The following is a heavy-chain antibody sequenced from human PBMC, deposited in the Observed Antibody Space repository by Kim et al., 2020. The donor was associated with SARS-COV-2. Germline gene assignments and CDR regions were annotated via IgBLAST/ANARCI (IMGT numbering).Heavy chain of an antibody. Sequence: SETLSLTCTVSGGSISSSSYYWGWIRQPRGEGLGWVGSIYYSGSTYYNPSLKSGVTISVDTYKNQSSLKLSSVTAADTAVYYCGIRAHEFPVRVDWFDP. CDR1: GGSISSSSYY. D-gene: IGHD3-10*01. CDR2: IYYSGST. J-gene: IGHJ5*02. CDR3: GIRAHEFPVRVDWFDP. V-gene: IGHV4-39*01.